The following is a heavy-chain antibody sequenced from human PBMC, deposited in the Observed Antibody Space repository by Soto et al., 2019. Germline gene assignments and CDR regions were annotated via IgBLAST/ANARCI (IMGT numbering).Heavy chain of an antibody. CDR2: IYWDADK. J-gene: IGHJ4*02. CDR1: GFSLSSSGVG. D-gene: IGHD5-12*01. CDR3: AHLTGEWLRYYFDY. Sequence: QITLKESGPTLVKPTQTLTLTCTFSGFSLSSSGVGVGWIRQPPGKALEWLALIYWDADKRYSPSLRSRLTITKDTSKNQVVLTMTNMDPVDTDTYYCAHLTGEWLRYYFDYCGQGTLVTVSS. V-gene: IGHV2-5*02.